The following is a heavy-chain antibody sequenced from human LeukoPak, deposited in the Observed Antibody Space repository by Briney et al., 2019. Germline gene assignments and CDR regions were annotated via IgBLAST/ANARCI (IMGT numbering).Heavy chain of an antibody. D-gene: IGHD4-17*01. CDR2: IKYDGTT. V-gene: IGHV4-55*01. J-gene: IGHJ3*02. CDR1: TYSISSGYS. CDR3: ARGPDYYGDYISWFPDAFHI. Sequence: WETLSLTCTVSTYSISSGYSWNWIRQSPEKGLEWIGEIKYDGTTNYNPSLTSRVTMSIDKATNQFHLKVTSLTAADTAVYYCARGPDYYGDYISWFPDAFHIWGQGTLVSVSP.